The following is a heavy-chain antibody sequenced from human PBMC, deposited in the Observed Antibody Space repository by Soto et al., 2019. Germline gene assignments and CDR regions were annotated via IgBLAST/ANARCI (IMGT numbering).Heavy chain of an antibody. CDR3: ARDRWXDGSGSYSAPNDY. V-gene: IGHV3-21*01. J-gene: IGHJ4*02. CDR1: GFTFSSYS. CDR2: ISSSSSYI. Sequence: EVQLVESGGGLVKPGGSLRLSCAASGFTFSSYSMNWVRQAPGKGLEWVSSISSSSSYIYYADSVKGRFTISRDNAKNSLYLQMNSLRAEDTAVYYCARDRWXDGSGSYSAPNDYWGQGTLVTVSS. D-gene: IGHD3-10*01.